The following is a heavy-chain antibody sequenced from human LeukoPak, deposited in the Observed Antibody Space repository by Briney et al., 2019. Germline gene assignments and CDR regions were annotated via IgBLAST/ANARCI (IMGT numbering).Heavy chain of an antibody. CDR3: ARETNYPDSPGFHAFEI. J-gene: IGHJ3*02. D-gene: IGHD5-24*01. V-gene: IGHV4-38-2*02. CDR1: GYSISSGYY. Sequence: SETLSLTCTVSGYSISSGYYWGWIRRPPGKGLEWIGYIYHTGTIKYNPSLKSRVTISVDTSKNQFSLRLTSVSAADTALYYCARETNYPDSPGFHAFEIWGQGTLVTVSS. CDR2: IYHTGTI.